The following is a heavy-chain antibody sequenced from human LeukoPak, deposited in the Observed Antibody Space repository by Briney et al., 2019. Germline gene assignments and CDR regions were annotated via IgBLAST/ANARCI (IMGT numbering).Heavy chain of an antibody. V-gene: IGHV1-2*06. J-gene: IGHJ4*02. CDR3: ARAKVWQQLAIFALPDY. CDR2: INPNSGGT. D-gene: IGHD6-13*01. Sequence: ASVKVSCKASGYTFTGYYMHWVRQAPGQGLEWMGRINPNSGGTNYAQKFQGRVTMTRDTSISTAYMELSRLRSDDTAVYYCARAKVWQQLAIFALPDYWGQGTLVTVSS. CDR1: GYTFTGYY.